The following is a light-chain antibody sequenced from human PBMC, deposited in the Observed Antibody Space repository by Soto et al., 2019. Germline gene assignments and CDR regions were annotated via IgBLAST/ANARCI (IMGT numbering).Light chain of an antibody. V-gene: IGKV1-12*01. CDR2: ETS. J-gene: IGKJ1*01. CDR1: QVIDNR. CDR3: QQATSFPWT. Sequence: IQMTQSPSSVSASVGDRVTITCRASQVIDNRLDWYQQKLGKAPKLLIYETSRLQSGVPSRFSGSGSGTDLTLTISSLQPEDFATYYCQQATSFPWTFGQGTKVEI.